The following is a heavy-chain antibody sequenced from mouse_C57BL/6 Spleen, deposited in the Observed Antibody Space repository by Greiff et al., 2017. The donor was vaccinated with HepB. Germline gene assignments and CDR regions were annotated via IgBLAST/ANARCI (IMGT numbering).Heavy chain of an antibody. Sequence: EVQLQQSGPELVKPGASVKISCKASGYTFTDYYMNWVKPSHGKSLEWIGDINPNNGGTSYNQKFKGKATLTVDKSSSTAYMELRSLTSEDSAVYYCARLGPVRDYWGQGTTLTVSS. CDR1: GYTFTDYY. CDR3: ARLGPVRDY. J-gene: IGHJ2*01. CDR2: INPNNGGT. V-gene: IGHV1-26*01.